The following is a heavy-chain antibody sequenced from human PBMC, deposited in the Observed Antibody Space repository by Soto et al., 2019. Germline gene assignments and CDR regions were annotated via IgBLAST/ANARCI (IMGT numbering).Heavy chain of an antibody. CDR2: ISYDGSNK. J-gene: IGHJ4*02. CDR3: AKEPHCSSTSCYSDSFDY. Sequence: GGSLRLSCAASGFTFSSYGMHWVRQAPGKGLEWVAVISYDGSNKYYADSMKGRFTISRDNSKNTLYLQMNSLRAEDTAVYYCAKEPHCSSTSCYSDSFDYWGQGTLVTVSS. D-gene: IGHD2-2*01. CDR1: GFTFSSYG. V-gene: IGHV3-30*18.